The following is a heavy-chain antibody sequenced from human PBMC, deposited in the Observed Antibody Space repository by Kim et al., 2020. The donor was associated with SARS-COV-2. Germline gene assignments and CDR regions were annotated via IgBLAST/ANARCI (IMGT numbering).Heavy chain of an antibody. D-gene: IGHD2-2*01. CDR2: T. V-gene: IGHV4-39*01. J-gene: IGHJ4*02. CDR3: MTKLHGTMLDY. Sequence: TYYKSSLKSRLTISLETSTNQFSLKMTSVTAADTAVYYCMTKLHGTMLDYWGQGILVTASS.